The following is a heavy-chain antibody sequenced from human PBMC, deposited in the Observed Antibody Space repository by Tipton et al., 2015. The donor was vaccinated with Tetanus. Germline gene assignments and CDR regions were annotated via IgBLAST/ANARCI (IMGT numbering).Heavy chain of an antibody. CDR2: IYTSGST. CDR1: GGSISSNY. J-gene: IGHJ5*02. CDR3: ARHWGPRPGIAAAGTWWFDP. Sequence: TLSLTCTVSGGSISSNYWSWIRQPAGKGLEWIGRIYTSGSTNYHPSLKSRVTISVDTSKNQFSLELSAVTAADTAVYYCARHWGPRPGIAAAGTWWFDPWGQGTLVTVSS. D-gene: IGHD6-13*01. V-gene: IGHV4-4*07.